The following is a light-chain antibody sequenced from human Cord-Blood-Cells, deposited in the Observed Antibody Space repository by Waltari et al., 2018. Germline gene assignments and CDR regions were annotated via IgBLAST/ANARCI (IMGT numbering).Light chain of an antibody. Sequence: EIVMTQSPATLSVSPGERVTLSCRASQSVSSNLAWYQQKPGQAPRLLIYGASTRATGIPARFSGSGSGTEFTLTISSLQSEDFAVYYCQQHNNWPPYTFGQGTKLEIK. CDR3: QQHNNWPPYT. V-gene: IGKV3-15*01. CDR1: QSVSSN. J-gene: IGKJ2*01. CDR2: GAS.